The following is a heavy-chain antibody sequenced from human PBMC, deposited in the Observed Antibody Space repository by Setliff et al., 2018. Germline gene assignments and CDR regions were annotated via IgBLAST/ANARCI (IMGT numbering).Heavy chain of an antibody. V-gene: IGHV4-4*02. J-gene: IGHJ6*02. CDR3: ARGTGLGSAWYVYYYGMDV. D-gene: IGHD6-19*01. CDR1: GGSISSSNW. CDR2: IYHSGST. Sequence: PSETLSLTCAVSGGSISSSNWWSWVRQPPGKGLEWIGEIYHSGSTNYNPSLKSRVTISVDKSKNQFSLKLSSVTAADTAVYYCARGTGLGSAWYVYYYGMDVWGQGTTVTVSS.